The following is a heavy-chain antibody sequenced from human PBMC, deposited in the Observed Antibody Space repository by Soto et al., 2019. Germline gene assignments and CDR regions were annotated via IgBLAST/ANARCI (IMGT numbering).Heavy chain of an antibody. J-gene: IGHJ4*02. CDR3: ASLPSLYYFDY. CDR2: ISSSSSYI. CDR1: GFTFSSYS. Sequence: EVQLVESGGGLVKPGGSLRLSCAASGFTFSSYSMNWVRQAPGKGLEWVSSISSSSSYIYYADSVKGRFTISRDNAKNSLYLQMNSLRAEDTAVYYCASLPSLYYFDYWGQGTLVTVSS. V-gene: IGHV3-21*01.